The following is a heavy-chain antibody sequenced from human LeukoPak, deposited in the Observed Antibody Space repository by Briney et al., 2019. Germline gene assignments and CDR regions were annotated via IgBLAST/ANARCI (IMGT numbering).Heavy chain of an antibody. J-gene: IGHJ5*02. V-gene: IGHV4-34*01. CDR1: GGSFSGYY. CDR2: INHSGST. Sequence: SETLSLTCAVYGGSFSGYYRSWIRQPPGKGLEWIGEINHSGSTNYNPSLKSRVTISVDTSKNQFSLKLSSVTAADTAVYYCARHRCSGGSCYPMNWFDPWGQGTLVTVSS. D-gene: IGHD2-15*01. CDR3: ARHRCSGGSCYPMNWFDP.